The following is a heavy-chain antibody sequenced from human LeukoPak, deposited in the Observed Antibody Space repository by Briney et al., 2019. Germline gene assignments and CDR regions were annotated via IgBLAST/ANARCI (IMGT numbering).Heavy chain of an antibody. CDR1: GFTFSSYS. CDR2: ISSSSSYI. Sequence: PGGSLRLSCAASGFTFSSYSMNWVRQAPGKGLEWVSSISSSSSYIYYADSVKGRFTISRDNAKNSLYLQMNSLRAEDTAVYYCAKSSGWSSGVYYYYYMDVWGKGTTVTVSS. J-gene: IGHJ6*03. V-gene: IGHV3-21*01. D-gene: IGHD6-13*01. CDR3: AKSSGWSSGVYYYYYMDV.